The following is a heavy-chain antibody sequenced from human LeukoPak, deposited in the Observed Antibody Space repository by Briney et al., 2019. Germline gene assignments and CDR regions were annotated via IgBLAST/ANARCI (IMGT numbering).Heavy chain of an antibody. CDR2: IKQDGSEK. V-gene: IGHV3-7*01. J-gene: IGHJ6*03. CDR1: GFTFSSYW. D-gene: IGHD2-2*01. CDR3: ARARGEYQLPWDYYYMDV. Sequence: GGSLRLSCAASGFTFSSYWMSWVRQAPGKGLEWVANIKQDGSEKYYVDSVKGRFTISRDNAKNSLYLQMNSLRAEDTAVYCCARARGEYQLPWDYYYMDVWGKGTTVTVSS.